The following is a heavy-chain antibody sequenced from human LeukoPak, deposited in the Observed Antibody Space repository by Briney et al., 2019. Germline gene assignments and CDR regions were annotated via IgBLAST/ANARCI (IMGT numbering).Heavy chain of an antibody. CDR3: TRGQLGPLDY. CDR1: GFTFGDYA. V-gene: IGHV3-49*03. Sequence: GGSLRLSCTASGFTFGDYAMGWFRQAPGKGLEWVGFIRSKGSGGTTEYAASVKGRFTISRDDSKSIAYLQMNSPRTEDTAVYYCTRGQLGPLDYWGQGTLVTVSS. CDR2: IRSKGSGGTT. J-gene: IGHJ4*02. D-gene: IGHD5-18*01.